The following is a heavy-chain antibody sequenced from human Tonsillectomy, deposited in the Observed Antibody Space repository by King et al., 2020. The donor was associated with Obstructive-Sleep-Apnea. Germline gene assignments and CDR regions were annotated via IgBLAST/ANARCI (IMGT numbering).Heavy chain of an antibody. CDR2: INTDTGVP. J-gene: IGHJ4*02. D-gene: IGHD4-17*01. Sequence: QLVQSGSELKKPGASVKISCKASGYTFSTYAINWVRQAPGQGLEWMGGINTDTGVPTYAQGFPGRFVFSLDTSFSTTYLLINSLKPEDPAMYYCARDLGTTVTTSYGGQGTLVTVSS. V-gene: IGHV7-4-1*02. CDR1: GYTFSTYA. CDR3: ARDLGTTVTTSY.